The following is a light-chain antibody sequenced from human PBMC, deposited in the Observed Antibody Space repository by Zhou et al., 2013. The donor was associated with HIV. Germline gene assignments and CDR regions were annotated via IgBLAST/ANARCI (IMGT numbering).Light chain of an antibody. Sequence: EIVLTQSPDTLSLSPGERAALSCRASQSVSNNYLAWYQQKPGQAPRLLIYGASSRATGIPDRFSGSGSGTDFTLTIRRLEPEDFAVYSCQQYDSSPITFGHGTRLEI. J-gene: IGKJ5*01. CDR3: QQYDSSPIT. V-gene: IGKV3-20*01. CDR1: QSVSNNY. CDR2: GAS.